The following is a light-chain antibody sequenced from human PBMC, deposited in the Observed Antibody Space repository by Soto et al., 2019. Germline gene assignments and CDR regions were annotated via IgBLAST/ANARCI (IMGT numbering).Light chain of an antibody. J-gene: IGKJ2*01. CDR3: QQYGSSGYT. Sequence: EIVLTQSPGTLSLSPGERATLSCRASQSVSSNYLVWYQQKPGQAPRLLIYGASSRATGIPDRFSGSGSGTDFTLTISRLETEDFAVYYCQQYGSSGYTFGQGTKLEIK. V-gene: IGKV3-20*01. CDR2: GAS. CDR1: QSVSSNY.